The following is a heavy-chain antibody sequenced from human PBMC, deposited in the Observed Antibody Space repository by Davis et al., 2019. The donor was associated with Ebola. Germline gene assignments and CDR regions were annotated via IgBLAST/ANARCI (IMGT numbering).Heavy chain of an antibody. CDR1: GFTFTSSA. D-gene: IGHD4-17*01. CDR2: IVVGSGNT. J-gene: IGHJ6*02. Sequence: AASVKVSCKASGFTFTSSAVQWVRQARGQRLEWIGWIVVGSGNTNYAQKFQGRVTITADKSTSTAYMELSSLRSEDTAVYYCASQTTVSYYYGMDVWGQGTTVTVSS. V-gene: IGHV1-58*01. CDR3: ASQTTVSYYYGMDV.